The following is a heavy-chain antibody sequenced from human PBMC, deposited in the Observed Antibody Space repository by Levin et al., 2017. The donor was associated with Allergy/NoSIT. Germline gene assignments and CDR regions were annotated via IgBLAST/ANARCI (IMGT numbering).Heavy chain of an antibody. V-gene: IGHV3-33*01. CDR2: IWFDGSNE. CDR1: GFTFSSHG. CDR3: ARDIYDVLTGYWGWFDP. D-gene: IGHD3-9*01. J-gene: IGHJ5*02. Sequence: GGSLRLSCAASGFTFSSHGMHWVRQAPGKGLEWVAVIWFDGSNENYADSVKGRFTISRDNSKNTLYLQMNSLRAADTAVYYCARDIYDVLTGYWGWFDPWGQGTLVTVSS.